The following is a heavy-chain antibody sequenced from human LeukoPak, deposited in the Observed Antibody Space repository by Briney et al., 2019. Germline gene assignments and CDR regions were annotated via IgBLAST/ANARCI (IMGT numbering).Heavy chain of an antibody. Sequence: GGSLRLSCAASGFTVSSNYMSWVRQAPGKGLEWVSVIYSGGSTYYADSAKGRFTISRDNSKNTLYLQMNSLRAEDTAVYYCARFTYYYDSSGYYWGQGTLVTVSS. CDR3: ARFTYYYDSSGYY. D-gene: IGHD3-22*01. J-gene: IGHJ4*02. CDR1: GFTVSSNY. V-gene: IGHV3-53*01. CDR2: IYSGGST.